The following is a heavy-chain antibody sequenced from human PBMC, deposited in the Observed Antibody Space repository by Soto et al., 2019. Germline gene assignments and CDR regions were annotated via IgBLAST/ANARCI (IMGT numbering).Heavy chain of an antibody. CDR3: ARHSSGWHDAFDI. V-gene: IGHV4-59*08. Sequence: PSETLSLTCTVSGGSISSYYWGWIRQPPGKGLEWIGYIYYSGSTNYNPSLKSRVTISVDTSKNQFSLKLSSVTAADTAVYYCARHSSGWHDAFDIWGQGTMVTVSS. CDR1: GGSISSYY. D-gene: IGHD6-19*01. J-gene: IGHJ3*02. CDR2: IYYSGST.